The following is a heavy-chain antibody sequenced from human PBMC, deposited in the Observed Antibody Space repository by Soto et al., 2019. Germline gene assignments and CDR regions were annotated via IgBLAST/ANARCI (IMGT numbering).Heavy chain of an antibody. J-gene: IGHJ4*02. CDR1: GFSLSSTRMA. V-gene: IGHV2-5*02. Sequence: QITLKESGPTLVKPTQTLTLTCTFSGFSLSSTRMAVGWIRQPPGKALEWLALIYWDDDKSYSPFLKSRLTITMDTSKNPVVLTMSHMVPVDTARYYCAHIVVAGLGYYFDYWGQGTLVTVSS. CDR3: AHIVVAGLGYYFDY. D-gene: IGHD6-19*01. CDR2: IYWDDDK.